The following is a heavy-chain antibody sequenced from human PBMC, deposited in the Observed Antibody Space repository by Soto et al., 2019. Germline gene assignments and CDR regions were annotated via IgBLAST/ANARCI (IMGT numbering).Heavy chain of an antibody. CDR2: IYSSGNT. J-gene: IGHJ5*02. CDR1: GGTISCYY. Sequence: PSETLSLTCSVSGGTISCYYWTWIRQPAGKGLEWIGRIYSSGNTKYNPSLQSRVTMSLDTSNNQFSLRLTSATAADTAVYYCARGQRFSDWFDPWGQGTLVTVSS. V-gene: IGHV4-4*07. CDR3: ARGQRFSDWFDP. D-gene: IGHD3-3*01.